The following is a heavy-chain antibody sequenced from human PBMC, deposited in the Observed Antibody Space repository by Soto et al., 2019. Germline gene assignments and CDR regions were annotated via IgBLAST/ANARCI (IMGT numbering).Heavy chain of an antibody. CDR2: IYYSGST. Sequence: SETLSLTCTVSGGSISSSSYYWGWIRQPPGKGLEWIGSIYYSGSTYYNPSLKSRVTISVDTSKNQFSLKLSSVTAADTAVYYCARLGKDCSGGSCYGGPRGGIDYWGQGTLVTVSS. J-gene: IGHJ4*02. CDR3: ARLGKDCSGGSCYGGPRGGIDY. CDR1: GGSISSSSYY. D-gene: IGHD2-15*01. V-gene: IGHV4-39*01.